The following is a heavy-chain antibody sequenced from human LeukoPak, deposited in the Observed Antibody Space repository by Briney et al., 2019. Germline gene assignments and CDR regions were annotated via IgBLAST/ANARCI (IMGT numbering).Heavy chain of an antibody. Sequence: PGGSLRLSCAASGFTFSNAWMSWVRQAPGKGLEWVGRIKSKTDGGTTDYAAPVKGRFTISRDDSKNTLYLQMNSLKTEDTAVYYCTSHSGWYDAFDIWGQGTMVTVSP. CDR2: IKSKTDGGTT. D-gene: IGHD6-19*01. J-gene: IGHJ3*02. V-gene: IGHV3-15*01. CDR3: TSHSGWYDAFDI. CDR1: GFTFSNAW.